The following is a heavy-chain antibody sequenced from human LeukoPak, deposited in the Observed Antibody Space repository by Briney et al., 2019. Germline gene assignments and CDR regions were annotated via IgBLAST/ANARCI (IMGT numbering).Heavy chain of an antibody. CDR2: ISGSGGST. CDR3: AKDPDCTSGVCYTFFDY. D-gene: IGHD2-8*01. CDR1: GFIFSDYG. V-gene: IGHV3-23*01. J-gene: IGHJ4*02. Sequence: SGGSLRLSCVASGFIFSDYGIQWVRQAPGKGLEWVSAISGSGGSTYYADSVKGRFTISRDNSKTTLFLHMNGLRAEDTAVYYCAKDPDCTSGVCYTFFDYWGQGTLVTVSS.